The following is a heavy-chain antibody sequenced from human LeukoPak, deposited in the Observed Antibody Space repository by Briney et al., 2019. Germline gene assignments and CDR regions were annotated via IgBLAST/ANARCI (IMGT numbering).Heavy chain of an antibody. CDR2: IWFDGTNK. CDR3: AKGVHITMFRGALEN. CDR1: AFTFSNYG. D-gene: IGHD3-10*01. V-gene: IGHV3-33*06. J-gene: IGHJ4*02. Sequence: GGSLRLSCAASAFTFSNYGMHWVRQAPGMGLEWVAVIWFDGTNKYYADSVKGRFTISRDNSKNTLYLQMNSLRAEDTAVYYCAKGVHITMFRGALENLGQGTLVTVSS.